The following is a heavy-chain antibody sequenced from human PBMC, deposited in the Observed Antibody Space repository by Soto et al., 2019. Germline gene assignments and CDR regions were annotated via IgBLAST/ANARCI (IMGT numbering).Heavy chain of an antibody. CDR3: AREAYKRGATNPFFDY. D-gene: IGHD1-26*01. CDR1: GGSISSNNW. Sequence: AETLSLTCAVSGGSISSNNWWTWVRVPGGKGLEWIGEIYPSGITNYSPSLKSRVTMSVDNSKNQFSLKLNSVTAADTAMYYCAREAYKRGATNPFFDYWGQGTLVTVSS. CDR2: IYPSGIT. V-gene: IGHV4-4*02. J-gene: IGHJ4*02.